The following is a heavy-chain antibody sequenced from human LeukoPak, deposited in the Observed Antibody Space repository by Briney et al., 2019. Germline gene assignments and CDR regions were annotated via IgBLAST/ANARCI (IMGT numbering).Heavy chain of an antibody. J-gene: IGHJ3*02. Sequence: GGSLRLSCVVSAFTFSGYSMHWVRQAPGKGLEWVAFISHDGSNKYCADSLNGRFTISRDNSKNTLFLQMNSLRPEDTTVYYCARVGYDYNWYDAFDIWGQGTMVTVSS. CDR3: ARVGYDYNWYDAFDI. D-gene: IGHD1-1*01. CDR2: ISHDGSNK. V-gene: IGHV3-30*04. CDR1: AFTFSGYS.